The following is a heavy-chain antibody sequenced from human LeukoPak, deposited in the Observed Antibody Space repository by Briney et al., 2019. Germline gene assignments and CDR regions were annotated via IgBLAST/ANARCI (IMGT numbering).Heavy chain of an antibody. J-gene: IGHJ4*02. CDR2: ISYDGSNK. CDR3: ANQVVPAALMSFDFDY. CDR1: GFFFSSYW. Sequence: PGGSLRLSCAASGFFFSSYWMSWVRQAPGKGLEWVAVISYDGSNKYYADSVKGRSTISRDNSKNTLYLQMNSLRAEDTAVYYCANQVVPAALMSFDFDYWGQGTLVTVSS. V-gene: IGHV3-30-3*01. D-gene: IGHD2-2*01.